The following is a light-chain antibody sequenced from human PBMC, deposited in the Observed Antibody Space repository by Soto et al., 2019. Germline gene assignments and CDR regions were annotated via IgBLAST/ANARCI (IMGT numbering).Light chain of an antibody. CDR2: AVS. CDR3: LQYNTFPPT. V-gene: IGKV1-17*01. CDR1: QAIGSD. J-gene: IGKJ1*01. Sequence: DVQMTHSPSPLAASIGDRVTISCRASQAIGSDLAWFQHRPGTAPQRLIFAVSSLQSGVPSRFSGSGSGKDFSLTISSLQPEDFATYFCLQYNTFPPTFGQGNKVEIX.